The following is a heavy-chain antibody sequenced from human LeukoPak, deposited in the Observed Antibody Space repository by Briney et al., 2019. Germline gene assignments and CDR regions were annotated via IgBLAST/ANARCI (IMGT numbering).Heavy chain of an antibody. J-gene: IGHJ4*02. CDR2: INHSGST. D-gene: IGHD2-2*02. CDR1: GGSFSGYY. Sequence: PSETLSLTCAVYGGSFSGYYWSWIRQPPGKGLEWIGEINHSGSTNYNPSLKSRVTIPLDTSKNQFSLKLSSVTAADTAVYYCARGGIVVVPAARPFDYWGQGTLVTVSS. V-gene: IGHV4-34*01. CDR3: ARGGIVVVPAARPFDY.